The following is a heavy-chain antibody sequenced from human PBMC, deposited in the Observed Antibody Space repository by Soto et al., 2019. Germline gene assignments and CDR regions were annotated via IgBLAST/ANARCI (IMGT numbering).Heavy chain of an antibody. D-gene: IGHD2-21*01. CDR2: IYHTGSA. CDR3: ARGLALDI. V-gene: IGHV4-4*02. J-gene: IGHJ3*02. CDR1: GGSINSSHW. Sequence: QVQLQESGPGLVKPSGTLSLTCAVSGGSINSSHWWTWVRQPPGKGLEWIGEIYHTGSANYGPSPXSXVXXLVDKSKNQFSLRLTSVTAADTAMYYCARGLALDIWGQGTMVTVSS.